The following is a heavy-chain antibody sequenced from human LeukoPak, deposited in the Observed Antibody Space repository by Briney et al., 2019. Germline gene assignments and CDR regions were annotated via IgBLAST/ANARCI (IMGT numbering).Heavy chain of an antibody. Sequence: PGGSLRLSCAASGFIFSAYAMNWVRQAPGKGPEWVSTIGYSGSYYADSVKGRFSISRDDSKNTLYLQMNSLSAEDTAVYYCAKDRGRYYDSSGYYWGYYFDSWGQGILVTVST. CDR3: AKDRGRYYDSSGYYWGYYFDS. CDR2: IGYSGS. CDR1: GFIFSAYA. D-gene: IGHD3-22*01. J-gene: IGHJ4*02. V-gene: IGHV3-23*01.